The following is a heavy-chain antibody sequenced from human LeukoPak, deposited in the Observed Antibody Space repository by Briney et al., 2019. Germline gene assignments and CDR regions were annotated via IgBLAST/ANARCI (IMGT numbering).Heavy chain of an antibody. V-gene: IGHV4-39*01. CDR2: IYYSGST. Sequence: SETLSLTCTVSGGSISSSSYYWGWIRQPPGKGLEWIGSIYYSGSTYYNPSLESRVTISVDTSKNQFSLKLSSVTAADTAVYYCASQGYYYDSSGYLDYWGQGTLVTVSS. J-gene: IGHJ4*02. CDR1: GGSISSSSYY. CDR3: ASQGYYYDSSGYLDY. D-gene: IGHD3-22*01.